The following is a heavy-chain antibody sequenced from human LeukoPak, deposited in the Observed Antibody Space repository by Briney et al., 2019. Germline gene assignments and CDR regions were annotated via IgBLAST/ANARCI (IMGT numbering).Heavy chain of an antibody. V-gene: IGHV3-7*01. D-gene: IGHD6-13*01. J-gene: IGHJ4*02. Sequence: HSGGSLRLSCAASGFTFSNYWMSWVRQAPGKGLEWVANIEQDGSEKYYVDSVKGRFTISRDNDKNSLYLQMNSLRAEDAAVYYCASGRQLGYWGQGTLVTVSS. CDR3: ASGRQLGY. CDR1: GFTFSNYW. CDR2: IEQDGSEK.